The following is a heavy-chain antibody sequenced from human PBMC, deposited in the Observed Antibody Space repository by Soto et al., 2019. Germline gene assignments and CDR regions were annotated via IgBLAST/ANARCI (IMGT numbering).Heavy chain of an antibody. D-gene: IGHD6-13*01. J-gene: IGHJ3*02. CDR2: ISWDGGST. CDR3: AILPLRPGIAAAGLDAFDI. Sequence: GGSLRLSCAASGFTFDDYTMHWVRQAPGKGLEWVSLISWDGGSTYYADSVKGRFTISRDNSKNSLYLQMNSLRTEDTALYYCAILPLRPGIAAAGLDAFDIWGQGTMVTVSS. CDR1: GFTFDDYT. V-gene: IGHV3-43*01.